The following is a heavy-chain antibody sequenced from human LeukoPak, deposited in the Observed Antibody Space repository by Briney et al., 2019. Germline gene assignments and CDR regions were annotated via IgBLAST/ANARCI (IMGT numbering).Heavy chain of an antibody. CDR1: GVSFSGYY. J-gene: IGHJ5*02. D-gene: IGHD2-2*01. V-gene: IGHV4-34*01. Sequence: SETLSLTCAVYGVSFSGYYWSWIRQPPGKGLEWIGEINHSGGTNYNPSLKSRVTISVDTSKNQFSLKLSSVTAADTAVYYCARGYCSSTSCYEGPWFDPWGQGTLVTVSS. CDR2: INHSGGT. CDR3: ARGYCSSTSCYEGPWFDP.